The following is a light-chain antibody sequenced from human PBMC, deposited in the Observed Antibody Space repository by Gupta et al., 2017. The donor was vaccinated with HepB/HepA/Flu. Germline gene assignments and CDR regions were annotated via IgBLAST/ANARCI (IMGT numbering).Light chain of an antibody. CDR3: KQALCPPYT. CDR1: QCLGNSNGRIY. Sequence: VLTQSPLSLPVTLGKPASISCSSSQCLGNSNGRIYLNWFQQRPGQSPRRLIYEVSKRDSGVPDRFSGSGSGTDFTLNISRGEAEDAGVYYCKQALCPPYTFGQGTKVEIK. V-gene: IGKV2-30*01. J-gene: IGKJ2*01. CDR2: EVS.